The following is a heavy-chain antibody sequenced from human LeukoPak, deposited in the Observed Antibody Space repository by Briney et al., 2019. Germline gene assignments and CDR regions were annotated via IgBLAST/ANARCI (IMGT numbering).Heavy chain of an antibody. J-gene: IGHJ4*02. Sequence: VASVKVSCKASGYTFTSYAMHWVRQAPGQRLEWMGWINAGNGNTKYSQKFQGRVTITRDTSASTAYMELSSLRSEDTAVYYCARGEIVTITPGDYWGQGTLVTVSS. CDR2: INAGNGNT. V-gene: IGHV1-3*01. CDR3: ARGEIVTITPGDY. D-gene: IGHD5-24*01. CDR1: GYTFTSYA.